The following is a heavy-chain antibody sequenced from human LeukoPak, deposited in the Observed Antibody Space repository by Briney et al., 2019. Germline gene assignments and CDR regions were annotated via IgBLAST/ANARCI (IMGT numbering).Heavy chain of an antibody. D-gene: IGHD3-22*01. CDR1: GYTFTGYY. CDR3: ARGPGYDSSGYDFDY. J-gene: IGHJ4*02. V-gene: IGHV1-2*02. CDR2: INPNSGGT. Sequence: ASVKVSCKASGYTFTGYYMHWVRQAPGQGLEWMGWINPNSGGTNYAQKFQGRVTMTRDTSISTAYMELSRLRSEDTAVYYCARGPGYDSSGYDFDYWGQGTLVTVSS.